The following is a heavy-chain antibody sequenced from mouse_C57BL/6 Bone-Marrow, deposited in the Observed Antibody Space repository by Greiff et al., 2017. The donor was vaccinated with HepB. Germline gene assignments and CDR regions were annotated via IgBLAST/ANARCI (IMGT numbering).Heavy chain of an antibody. V-gene: IGHV1-22*01. J-gene: IGHJ1*03. CDR2: INPNNGGT. CDR3: AREGGSSYKYFDV. CDR1: GYTFTDYN. D-gene: IGHD1-1*01. Sequence: VQLQQSGPELVKPGASVKMSCKASGYTFTDYNMHWVKQSHGKSLEWIGYINPNNGGTSYNQKFKGKATLTVNKSSSTAYMELRSLTSEDSAVYYCAREGGSSYKYFDVWGTGTTVTVSS.